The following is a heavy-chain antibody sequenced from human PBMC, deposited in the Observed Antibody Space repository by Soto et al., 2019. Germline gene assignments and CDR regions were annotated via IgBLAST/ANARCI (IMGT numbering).Heavy chain of an antibody. D-gene: IGHD6-25*01. Sequence: ASVKVSCTASGYTFTSYGICWERQAPGQGLEWLGWISVYNGVTTYAQKLQGRVSMTTDTSTNTAYMELRSLRSDDTAVYFCARNRSGSGTPHHWGQGTLVTVSS. CDR1: GYTFTSYG. CDR2: ISVYNGVT. J-gene: IGHJ1*01. V-gene: IGHV1-18*04. CDR3: ARNRSGSGTPHH.